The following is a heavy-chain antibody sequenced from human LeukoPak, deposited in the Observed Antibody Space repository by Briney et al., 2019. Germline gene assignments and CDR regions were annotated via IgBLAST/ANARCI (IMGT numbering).Heavy chain of an antibody. CDR2: IYYSGST. Sequence: SETLSLTCTVSGGSISSYYWSWIRQPPGKGLEWIGYIYYSGSTNYNPSLKSRVTISVDTSKNQFSLKLSSVTAADTAVYYCARGGLVVVITLDDAFDIWGQGTMVTVSS. V-gene: IGHV4-59*08. CDR3: ARGGLVVVITLDDAFDI. D-gene: IGHD3-22*01. CDR1: GGSISSYY. J-gene: IGHJ3*02.